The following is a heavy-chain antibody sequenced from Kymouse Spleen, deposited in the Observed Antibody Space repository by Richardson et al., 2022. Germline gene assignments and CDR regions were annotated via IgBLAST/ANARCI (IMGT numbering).Heavy chain of an antibody. CDR2: IKQDGSEK. J-gene: IGHJ4*02. V-gene: IGHV3-7*01. D-gene: IGHD3-9*01. CDR1: GFTFSSYW. Sequence: EVQLVESGGGLVQPGGSLRLSCAASGFTFSSYWMSWVRQAPGKGLEWVANIKQDGSEKYYVDSVKGRFTISRDNAKNSLYLQMNSLRAEDTAVYYCARWYYDILTGYYNFDYWGQGTLVTVSS. CDR3: ARWYYDILTGYYNFDY.